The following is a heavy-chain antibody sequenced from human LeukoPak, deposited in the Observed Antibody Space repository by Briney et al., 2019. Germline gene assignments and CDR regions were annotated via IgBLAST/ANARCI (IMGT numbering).Heavy chain of an antibody. J-gene: IGHJ4*02. CDR3: ARDSSPVYSSGTLDY. CDR1: GYTFTSYY. D-gene: IGHD6-19*01. CDR2: INPSGGST. V-gene: IGHV1-46*01. Sequence: ASVNVSCTASGYTFTSYYMHWVRQAPGQGLEWMGVINPSGGSTSYAQKFQGRVTMTRDTSTSTVYMELSSLRSEDTAVYYCARDSSPVYSSGTLDYWGQGTLVTVSS.